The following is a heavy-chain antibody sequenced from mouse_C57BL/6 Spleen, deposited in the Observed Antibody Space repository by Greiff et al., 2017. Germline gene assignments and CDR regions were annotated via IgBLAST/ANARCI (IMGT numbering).Heavy chain of an antibody. J-gene: IGHJ1*03. CDR1: GYTFTSYW. CDR2: IYPGSGST. Sequence: QVHVKQSRAELVKPGASVKMSCKASGYTFTSYWITWVKQRPGQGLEWIGDIYPGSGSTNYNEKFKSKATLTVDTSSSTAYMQLSSLTSEDSAVYYCARGGTRGGYFDVWGTGTTVTVSS. CDR3: ARGGTRGGYFDV. V-gene: IGHV1-55*01. D-gene: IGHD3-3*01.